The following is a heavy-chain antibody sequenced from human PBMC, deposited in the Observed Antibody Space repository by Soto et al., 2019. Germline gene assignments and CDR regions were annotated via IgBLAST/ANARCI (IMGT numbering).Heavy chain of an antibody. J-gene: IGHJ4*02. D-gene: IGHD6-19*01. CDR1: GGSISSYY. CDR2: IYTSGST. CDR3: ARDKSRSAVNYFDY. Sequence: SETLSLTCTVSGGSISSYYWSWIRQPAGKGLEWIGRIYTSGSTNYNPSLKSRVTMSVDTSKNQFSLKLSSVTAADTAVYYCARDKSRSAVNYFDYWGQGTLVTVSS. V-gene: IGHV4-4*07.